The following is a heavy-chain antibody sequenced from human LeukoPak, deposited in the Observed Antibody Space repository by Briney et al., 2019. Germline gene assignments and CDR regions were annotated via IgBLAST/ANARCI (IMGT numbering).Heavy chain of an antibody. CDR1: GFTFSGFW. CDR3: ARFSYSSSFSV. Sequence: SGGSLRLSCAVSGFTFSGFWMSWSRQAPGKGLEWVASINSDGSEGYYADVVKGRFTISRDNAKNSLYLQINSLRAEDTAVYYCARFSYSSSFSVWGQGKMVTVSS. V-gene: IGHV3-7*03. J-gene: IGHJ3*01. CDR2: INSDGSEG. D-gene: IGHD6-6*01.